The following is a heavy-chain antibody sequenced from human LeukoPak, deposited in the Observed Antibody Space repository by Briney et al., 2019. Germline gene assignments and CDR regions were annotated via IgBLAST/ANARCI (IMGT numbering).Heavy chain of an antibody. CDR3: ARTKKVQLERRQAAFDI. J-gene: IGHJ3*02. CDR1: GYTLTGYY. Sequence: GASVKVSCKASGYTLTGYYMHWVRQAPGQGLEWMGWINPNSGGTNYAQKFQGRVTMTRDTSISTAYMELSRLRSDDTAVYYCARTKKVQLERRQAAFDIWGQGTMVTVSS. D-gene: IGHD1-1*01. CDR2: INPNSGGT. V-gene: IGHV1-2*02.